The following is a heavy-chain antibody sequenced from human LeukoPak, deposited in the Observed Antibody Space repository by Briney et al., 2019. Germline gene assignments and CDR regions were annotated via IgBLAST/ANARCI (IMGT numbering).Heavy chain of an antibody. J-gene: IGHJ5*02. CDR1: GFTFSRYA. V-gene: IGHV3-21*01. D-gene: IGHD3-10*01. CDR3: AREDYSAGSPMIDT. CDR2: IGSSGSYM. Sequence: GGSLRLSCAASGFTFSRYAMKWVRQAPGKGLEWVSCIGSSGSYMYYADSVKGRFTISRDNAKNSLYLQMDSLRAEDGAVYYWAREDYSAGSPMIDTWGQGTLVTVSS.